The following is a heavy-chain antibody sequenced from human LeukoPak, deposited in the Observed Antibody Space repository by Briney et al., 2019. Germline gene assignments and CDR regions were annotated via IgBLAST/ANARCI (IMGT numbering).Heavy chain of an antibody. V-gene: IGHV3-7*05. CDR1: GFTFSSYE. J-gene: IGHJ4*02. D-gene: IGHD2-21*02. CDR3: ARDLSAYCGGDCYSPSYDY. Sequence: GGSLRLSCAASGFTFSSYEMNWVRQAPGKGLEWVANIKQDGSAKYYVDSVKGRFTISRDNAKNSLYLQMNSLRAEDTAVYYCARDLSAYCGGDCYSPSYDYWGQGTLVTVSS. CDR2: IKQDGSAK.